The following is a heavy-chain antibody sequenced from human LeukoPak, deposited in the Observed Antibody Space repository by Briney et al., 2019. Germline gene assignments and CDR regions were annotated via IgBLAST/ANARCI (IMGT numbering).Heavy chain of an antibody. D-gene: IGHD1-1*01. CDR1: GFTFSSYW. CDR3: VRDGRNWL. Sequence: GGSLRLSWAASGFTFSSYWMHWVRLGPGNGPVWVSRINGDGSYTNYADSVKGRFTISRDNAKNTLFLQMNSLRAEDTAMYFCVRDGRNWLWGQGTLVTVSS. J-gene: IGHJ4*02. V-gene: IGHV3-74*01. CDR2: INGDGSYT.